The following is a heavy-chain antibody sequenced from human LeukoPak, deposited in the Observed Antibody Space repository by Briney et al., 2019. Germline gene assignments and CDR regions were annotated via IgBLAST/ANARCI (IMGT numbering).Heavy chain of an antibody. Sequence: ASVKVSCKASGGTFSSYAISWVRQAPGQGLEWMGGIIPIFGTANYAQKFQGRVTITADESTSTAYMELSSLRSEDTALYYCARGVHVRVYDSNPHYGHYWGQGTLVTVSS. V-gene: IGHV1-69*13. J-gene: IGHJ4*02. CDR2: IIPIFGTA. D-gene: IGHD3-22*01. CDR1: GGTFSSYA. CDR3: ARGVHVRVYDSNPHYGHY.